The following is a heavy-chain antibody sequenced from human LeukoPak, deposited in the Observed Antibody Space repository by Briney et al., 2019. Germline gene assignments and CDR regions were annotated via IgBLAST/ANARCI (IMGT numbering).Heavy chain of an antibody. J-gene: IGHJ4*02. CDR3: ATNGDYYYDSSGLLLDY. CDR2: IIPIFGTA. V-gene: IGHV1-69*05. D-gene: IGHD3-22*01. Sequence: ASVKVSCKASGGTFSSYAISWVRQAPGQGLEWMGEIIPIFGTANYAQKFQGRVTITTDESTSTAYMELSSLRSEDTAVYYCATNGDYYYDSSGLLLDYWGQGTLVTVSS. CDR1: GGTFSSYA.